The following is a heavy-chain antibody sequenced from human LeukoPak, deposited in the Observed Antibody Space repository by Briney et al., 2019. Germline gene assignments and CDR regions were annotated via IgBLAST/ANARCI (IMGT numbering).Heavy chain of an antibody. D-gene: IGHD3-22*01. CDR3: ARWRPYFYDSSGYVDY. CDR1: GDSMTLYY. CDR2: MYYSGSP. V-gene: IGHV4-59*01. J-gene: IGHJ4*02. Sequence: SETLSLTCTVSGDSMTLYYWSWIRQSPGKGLEWIGNMYYSGSPDYNPSLKSRVTISIDTSKNQFSLRLTSVTAADTAVYYRARWRPYFYDSSGYVDYWGQGTLVTVSS.